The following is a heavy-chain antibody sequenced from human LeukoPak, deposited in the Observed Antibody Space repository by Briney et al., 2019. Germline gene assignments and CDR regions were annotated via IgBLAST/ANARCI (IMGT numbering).Heavy chain of an antibody. Sequence: PSETLSLTCTVSGGSISSYYWSWIRQPPGKGLEWIGYIYYSGSTNYNPSLKSRVTISVDTSKNQFSLKLSSVTAADTAVYYCARADIAAAPGFDYWGQGTLVTVSS. V-gene: IGHV4-59*12. D-gene: IGHD6-13*01. J-gene: IGHJ4*02. CDR3: ARADIAAAPGFDY. CDR1: GGSISSYY. CDR2: IYYSGST.